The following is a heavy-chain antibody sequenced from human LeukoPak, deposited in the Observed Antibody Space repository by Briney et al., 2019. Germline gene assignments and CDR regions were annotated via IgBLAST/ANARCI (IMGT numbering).Heavy chain of an antibody. CDR1: GYTFTSYY. Sequence: GASVKVSCKASGYTFTSYYMHWVRQAPGQGLEWMGIINPSGGSTSYAQKFQGRVTMTRDTSTSTVYMELSSLRSEDTAVYYCARDYYGSGSSSYYGMDVWGQGTTVTVSS. D-gene: IGHD3-10*01. V-gene: IGHV1-46*01. CDR2: INPSGGST. J-gene: IGHJ6*02. CDR3: ARDYYGSGSSSYYGMDV.